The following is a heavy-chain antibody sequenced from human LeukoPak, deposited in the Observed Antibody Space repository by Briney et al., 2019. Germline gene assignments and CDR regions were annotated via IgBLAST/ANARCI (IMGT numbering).Heavy chain of an antibody. Sequence: GGSLRLSCAASGFTVSSNYMSWVRQAPGKGLEWVSVIYSGGSTYYADSVKGRFTISRDNSKNTLYLQMNSLRAEDTAVYYCARARVKHGLYYYYYGMDVWGQGTTVTVSS. J-gene: IGHJ6*02. D-gene: IGHD3-16*02. CDR3: ARARVKHGLYYYYYGMDV. CDR1: GFTVSSNY. CDR2: IYSGGST. V-gene: IGHV3-53*01.